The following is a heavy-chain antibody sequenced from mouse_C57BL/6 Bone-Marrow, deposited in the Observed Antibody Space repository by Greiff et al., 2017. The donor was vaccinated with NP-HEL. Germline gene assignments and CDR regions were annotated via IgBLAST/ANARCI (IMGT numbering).Heavy chain of an antibody. J-gene: IGHJ1*03. D-gene: IGHD2-4*01. CDR2: IDPENGDT. CDR1: GFNIKDDY. Sequence: EVQLQQSGAELVRPGASVKLSCTASGFNIKDDYMHWVKQRPELGLEWIGWIDPENGDTEYASKFQGKATITADTSSNTAYLQLSSLTSEDTAVYYCTPYYDYGPTGVWGTGTTVTVSS. V-gene: IGHV14-4*01. CDR3: TPYYDYGPTGV.